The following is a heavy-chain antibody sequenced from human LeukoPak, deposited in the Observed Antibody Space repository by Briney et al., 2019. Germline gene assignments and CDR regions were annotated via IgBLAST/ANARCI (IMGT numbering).Heavy chain of an antibody. J-gene: IGHJ5*02. D-gene: IGHD6-13*01. V-gene: IGHV1-2*06. CDR1: GYTFTSYG. CDR3: AKCGDFIAASYNWSDP. Sequence: ASVKVSCKASGYTFTSYGISWVRQAPGQGLEWMGRINPNSGGTKYARKFQGRVTMTRDTSISTAYMELNRLTSDDTAVYYCAKCGDFIAASYNWSDPWGPGTLVTVSS. CDR2: INPNSGGT.